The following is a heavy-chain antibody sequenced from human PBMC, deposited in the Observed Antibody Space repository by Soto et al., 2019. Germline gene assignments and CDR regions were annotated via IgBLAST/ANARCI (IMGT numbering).Heavy chain of an antibody. CDR3: ARGKNYDFWSGYSGAFDI. CDR2: INPNSGGT. V-gene: IGHV1-2*02. J-gene: IGHJ3*02. CDR1: GYTFTGYY. Sequence: ASVKVSCKASGYTFTGYYMHWVRQAPGQGLEWMGWINPNSGGTNYAQKFQGRVTMTRDTSISTAYMELSRLRSDDTAVYYCARGKNYDFWSGYSGAFDIWGQGTMVTVSS. D-gene: IGHD3-3*01.